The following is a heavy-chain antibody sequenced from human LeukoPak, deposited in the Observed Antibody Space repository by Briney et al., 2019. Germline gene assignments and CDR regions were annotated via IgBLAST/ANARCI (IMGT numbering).Heavy chain of an antibody. D-gene: IGHD1-1*01. Sequence: PGRSLRLSCTASGFPFIEYTMNWVRQAPGKGLEWISSIGIDSGNTKYAGSVRGRFTISADRAQNSLYLQMDSLRVEDTAVYYCARDHNYAFDNWGQGTLVSVAS. CDR2: IGIDSGNT. CDR1: GFPFIEYT. CDR3: ARDHNYAFDN. V-gene: IGHV3-48*01. J-gene: IGHJ4*02.